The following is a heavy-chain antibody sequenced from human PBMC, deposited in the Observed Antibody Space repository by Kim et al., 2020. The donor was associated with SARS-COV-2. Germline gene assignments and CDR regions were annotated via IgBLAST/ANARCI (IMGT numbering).Heavy chain of an antibody. Sequence: GTTDYATPVKGRVSISRDDSKTTLYLQMNSLKTEDTAVYYCSADYYYGMDVWGQGTTVTVSS. V-gene: IGHV3-15*01. J-gene: IGHJ6*02. D-gene: IGHD2-2*01. CDR3: SADYYYGMDV. CDR2: GTT.